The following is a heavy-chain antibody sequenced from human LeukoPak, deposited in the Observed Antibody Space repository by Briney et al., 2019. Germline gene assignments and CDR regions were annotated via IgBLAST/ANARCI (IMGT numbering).Heavy chain of an antibody. D-gene: IGHD2-21*01. CDR3: VRDVWGDRDSYFDY. Sequence: PGGSLRLSCAASGFTFSSYWMHWVRQDPGKGLVCISRINTDGRSTSYVDTVKGRFTMSRDNAKNTLYLQMNSLGAEDTAVYYCVRDVWGDRDSYFDYWGQGTLVTVSS. V-gene: IGHV3-74*01. J-gene: IGHJ4*02. CDR2: INTDGRST. CDR1: GFTFSSYW.